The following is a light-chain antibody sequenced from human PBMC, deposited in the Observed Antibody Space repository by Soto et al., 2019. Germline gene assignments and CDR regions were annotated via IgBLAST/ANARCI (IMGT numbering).Light chain of an antibody. V-gene: IGKV3-20*01. CDR2: GAS. CDR1: QSVSTSY. Sequence: TKTPGNLRVSQGERATLSCRASQSVSTSYLAWYQQKPGQAPRLLIYGASSRATGIPDRFSGSGSGTHFTLSICSLEPQDVAVYYCQQYRSSRITDGQGTRLEIK. CDR3: QQYRSSRIT. J-gene: IGKJ5*01.